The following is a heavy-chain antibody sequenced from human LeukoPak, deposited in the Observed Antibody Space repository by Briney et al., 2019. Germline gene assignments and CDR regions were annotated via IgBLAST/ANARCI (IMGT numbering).Heavy chain of an antibody. CDR3: ARAAYCGGDCYHYFDY. CDR2: ISPNNGGT. CDR1: GYTFTEYY. Sequence: ASVKVSCKASGYTFTEYYIHWVRQAPGQGLELMGWISPNNGGTYSTQKLQDRVTMAWDTSISTAYMEVTGLRSDDTAMYYCARAAYCGGDCYHYFDYWGQGTLVTVSS. V-gene: IGHV1-2*02. J-gene: IGHJ4*02. D-gene: IGHD2-21*02.